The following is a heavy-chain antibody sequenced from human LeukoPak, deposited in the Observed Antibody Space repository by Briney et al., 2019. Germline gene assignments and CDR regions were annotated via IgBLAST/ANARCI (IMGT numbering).Heavy chain of an antibody. CDR2: IIPIFGTA. D-gene: IGHD2-15*01. CDR1: GDTFSSYA. V-gene: IGHV1-69*06. Sequence: SVKVSCKASGDTFSSYAISWVRQAPGQGLEWMGRIIPIFGTANYAQKFQGRVTITADKSTSTAYMELSSLSSEDTAVYYCASYYCSGGSCYRDYYYGMDVWGKGTTVTVSS. J-gene: IGHJ6*04. CDR3: ASYYCSGGSCYRDYYYGMDV.